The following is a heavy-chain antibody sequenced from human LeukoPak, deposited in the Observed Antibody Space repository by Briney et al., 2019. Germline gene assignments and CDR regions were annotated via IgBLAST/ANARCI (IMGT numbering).Heavy chain of an antibody. J-gene: IGHJ5*02. CDR1: GFTFSGSA. CDR2: IRSKANSYAT. CDR3: TRLGVALT. D-gene: IGHD2-15*01. Sequence: GGSLRLSCAASGFTFSGSAMHWVRQASGKGLEWVGRIRSKANSYATAYAASVKGRFTISRDDSKNTACLQMNSLKTEDTAVYYCTRLGVALTWGQGTLVTVSS. V-gene: IGHV3-73*01.